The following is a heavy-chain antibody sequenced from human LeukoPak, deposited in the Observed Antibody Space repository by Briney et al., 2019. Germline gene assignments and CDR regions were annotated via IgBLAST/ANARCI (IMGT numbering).Heavy chain of an antibody. J-gene: IGHJ6*02. Sequence: GASVTVSCKASGYTFTSYGISWVRQAPGQGLEWMGWISAYNGNTNYAQKLQGRATMTTDTSTSTAYMELRSLRSDDTAVYYCARVSGEYCSGGSCYRSYYYYGMDVWGQGTTVTVSS. CDR1: GYTFTSYG. D-gene: IGHD2-15*01. CDR3: ARVSGEYCSGGSCYRSYYYYGMDV. CDR2: ISAYNGNT. V-gene: IGHV1-18*01.